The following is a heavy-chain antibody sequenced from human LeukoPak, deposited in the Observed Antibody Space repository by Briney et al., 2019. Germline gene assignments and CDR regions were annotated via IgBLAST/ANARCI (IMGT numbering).Heavy chain of an antibody. V-gene: IGHV3-11*01. CDR1: GFIFRDYY. CDR3: ARLAMVSGGKPSRFLAV. D-gene: IGHD2-8*01. Sequence: GGSLRLSCAASGFIFRDYYIGWIRQTPEKGLEWVSYIGTNDYTTYYAVSVKGRFTISRDNAENSLFLQMDSLRAEDTAVYYCARLAMVSGGKPSRFLAVGGHGTTVSVSS. CDR2: IGTNDYTT. J-gene: IGHJ6*02.